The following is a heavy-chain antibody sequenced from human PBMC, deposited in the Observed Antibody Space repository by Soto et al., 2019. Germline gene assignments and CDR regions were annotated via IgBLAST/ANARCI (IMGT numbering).Heavy chain of an antibody. CDR1: GFTFSSYA. D-gene: IGHD5-18*01. V-gene: IGHV3-23*01. CDR3: AKGQLWSKYYYYGMDV. CDR2: ISGSGGST. J-gene: IGHJ6*02. Sequence: GGSLRLSCAASGFTFSSYAMSWVRQAPGKGLEWVSAISGSGGSTYYADSVKGRFTISRDNSKNTLYLQMNSLRAEDTAVYYCAKGQLWSKYYYYGMDVWGQGTTVTAP.